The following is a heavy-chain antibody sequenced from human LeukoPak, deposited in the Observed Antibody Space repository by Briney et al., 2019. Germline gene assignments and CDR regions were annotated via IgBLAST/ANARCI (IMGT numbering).Heavy chain of an antibody. J-gene: IGHJ4*02. V-gene: IGHV1-46*01. D-gene: IGHD2-15*01. CDR3: ARLLVYCSGGSCSYYFDY. CDR1: VCTFTSYY. CDR2: INPSCGST. Sequence: ASVKVSFKASVCTFTSYYMHWVRQAPGQGLDWMGVINPSCGSTSYAQKFQGRVTMTRDTSTSTVYIELSSLRSEDTAVYYCARLLVYCSGGSCSYYFDYWGEGTLVTVSS.